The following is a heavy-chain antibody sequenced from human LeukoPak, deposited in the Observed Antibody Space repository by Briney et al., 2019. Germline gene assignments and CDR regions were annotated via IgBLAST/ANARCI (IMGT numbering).Heavy chain of an antibody. CDR1: GGSISSGGYY. CDR2: IYYSGST. Sequence: SETLSLTCTVSGGSISSGGYYWRWIRQHPGKGLEWIGYIYYSGSTYYNPSLKSRVTISVDTSKNQFSLKLSSVTAADTALYYCARDKGVPAAPYWYFDLWGRGTLVTVSS. D-gene: IGHD2-2*01. V-gene: IGHV4-31*03. J-gene: IGHJ2*01. CDR3: ARDKGVPAAPYWYFDL.